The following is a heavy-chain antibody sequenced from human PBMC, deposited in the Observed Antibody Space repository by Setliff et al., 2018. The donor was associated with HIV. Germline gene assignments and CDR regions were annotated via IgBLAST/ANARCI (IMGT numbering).Heavy chain of an antibody. CDR2: IIPVFGTT. J-gene: IGHJ4*02. V-gene: IGHV1-69*13. CDR1: GGTFSSYA. D-gene: IGHD1-26*01. Sequence: SVKVSCKASGGTFSSYAISWVRQAPGQGLDWMGGIIPVFGTTNYAQKFQGRVTITADESTSTAYMELSSLRSEDTAVYYCARTASGSSKYAFDYWGQGTLVTVSS. CDR3: ARTASGSSKYAFDY.